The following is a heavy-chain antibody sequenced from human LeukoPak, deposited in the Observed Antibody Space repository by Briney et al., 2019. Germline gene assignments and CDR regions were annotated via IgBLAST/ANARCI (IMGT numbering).Heavy chain of an antibody. D-gene: IGHD3-22*01. J-gene: IGHJ4*02. CDR3: ARGLGSPYYYDSSGYYVDY. Sequence: ASVKVSCKASGYTFTSYGISWVRQAPGQGLEWMGWISAYNGNTNYAQKLQGRVTMTTDTSTSTAYMELRSLRSDDTAVYYCARGLGSPYYYDSSGYYVDYWGQGTLVTVSS. V-gene: IGHV1-18*01. CDR2: ISAYNGNT. CDR1: GYTFTSYG.